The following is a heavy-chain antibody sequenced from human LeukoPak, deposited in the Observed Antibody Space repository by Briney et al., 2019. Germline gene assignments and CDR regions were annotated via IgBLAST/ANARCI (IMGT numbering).Heavy chain of an antibody. J-gene: IGHJ4*02. CDR1: GFTFSSYW. D-gene: IGHD3-3*01. CDR3: ARDTGDGDDFWSGYYRYFDY. V-gene: IGHV3-7*01. Sequence: GGSLRLSCAASGFTFSSYWMSWVRQAPGKGLEWVANIKQDGSEEYYVDSVKGRFTISRDNAKNSLYLQMNSLRAEDTAVYYCARDTGDGDDFWSGYYRYFDYWGQGTLVTVSS. CDR2: IKQDGSEE.